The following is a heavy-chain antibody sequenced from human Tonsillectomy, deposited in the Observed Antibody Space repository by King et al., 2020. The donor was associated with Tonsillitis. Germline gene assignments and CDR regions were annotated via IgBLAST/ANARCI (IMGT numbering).Heavy chain of an antibody. V-gene: IGHV3-23*04. Sequence: AQLVESGGGLVQPGGSLRLSCATSGFTFSNYAMSWVRQAPGKGLEWVSAISGSGGNTYYADSVKGRFTISRDNSKNTLFLQMNSLRAEDAAVYYCAKDGAVAAYRFDYWGQGTLVTVSS. CDR3: AKDGAVAAYRFDY. J-gene: IGHJ4*02. CDR2: ISGSGGNT. CDR1: GFTFSNYA. D-gene: IGHD6-19*01.